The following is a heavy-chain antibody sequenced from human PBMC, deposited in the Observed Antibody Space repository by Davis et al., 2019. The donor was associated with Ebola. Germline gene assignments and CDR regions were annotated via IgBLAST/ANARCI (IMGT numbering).Heavy chain of an antibody. CDR1: GYTFTSYA. Sequence: AASVKVSCKASGYTFTSYAMHWVRQAPGQRLEWMGWINAGNGNTKYSQKFQGRVTITRDTSASTAYMELSSLRSEDTAVYYCAGDQGAAAGSPSCYYYGMDVWGQGTTVTVSS. J-gene: IGHJ6*02. CDR3: AGDQGAAAGSPSCYYYGMDV. CDR2: INAGNGNT. D-gene: IGHD6-13*01. V-gene: IGHV1-3*01.